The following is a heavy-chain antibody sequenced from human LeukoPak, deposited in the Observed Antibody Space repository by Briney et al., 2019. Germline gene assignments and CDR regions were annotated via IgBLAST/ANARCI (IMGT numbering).Heavy chain of an antibody. J-gene: IGHJ4*02. CDR1: GFTFSSNA. V-gene: IGHV3-23*01. Sequence: GGSLRLSCAASGFTFSSNAMSWVRQAPGKGLEWVSSIVGSGDSTYYADSGKGRFTISRDKSKNTLYLQMNSLRVGDTAVHYCAKEGGYSYGYPFDHWGQGTLVNVSS. D-gene: IGHD5-18*01. CDR2: IVGSGDST. CDR3: AKEGGYSYGYPFDH.